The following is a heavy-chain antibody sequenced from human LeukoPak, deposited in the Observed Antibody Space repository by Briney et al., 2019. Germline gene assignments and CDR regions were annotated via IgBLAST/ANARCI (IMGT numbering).Heavy chain of an antibody. J-gene: IGHJ1*01. CDR3: GSQFYDSSGYYFQH. D-gene: IGHD3-22*01. CDR1: GGSISRRSYY. Sequence: PSETLSLTCTVSGGSISRRSYYWGWILQPPGNGLEWISNIYSSGSTYQNPSLKSRVTISVHTSKTHCSLKLSSLTAADTAVYYCGSQFYDSSGYYFQHWGQGTLVTVSS. V-gene: IGHV4-39*02. CDR2: IYSSGST.